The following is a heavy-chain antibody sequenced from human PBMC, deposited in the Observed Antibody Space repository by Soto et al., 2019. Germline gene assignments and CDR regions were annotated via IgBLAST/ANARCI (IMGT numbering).Heavy chain of an antibody. CDR2: IYYTGRT. V-gene: IGHV4-59*01. CDR3: AREYSNSPEAFDS. Sequence: QVQLQESGPGLVKPSETLSLTCTVSGGSISSYYWSWVRQPPGKGLEWIGYIYYTGRTSYNPSLKSRVTISLDTSRNQFSLKLSSVTAADTAMFYCAREYSNSPEAFDSWGQGTLVTVSS. J-gene: IGHJ4*02. CDR1: GGSISSYY. D-gene: IGHD6-6*01.